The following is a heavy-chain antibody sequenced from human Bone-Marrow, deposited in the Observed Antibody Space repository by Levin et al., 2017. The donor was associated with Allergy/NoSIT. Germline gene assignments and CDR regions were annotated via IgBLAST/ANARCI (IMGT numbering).Heavy chain of an antibody. D-gene: IGHD2-2*01. Sequence: ASVKVSCKASGYTFSDYYLHWVRQAPGQGLEWLGRIYPNSGGTDYAQEFQGRVTMTRDTSISTAYMELSRLRSDDTAVYYCARVLGDIVVLSAALGFWGQGTLVTVSS. CDR3: ARVLGDIVVLSAALGF. V-gene: IGHV1-2*06. J-gene: IGHJ4*02. CDR1: GYTFSDYY. CDR2: IYPNSGGT.